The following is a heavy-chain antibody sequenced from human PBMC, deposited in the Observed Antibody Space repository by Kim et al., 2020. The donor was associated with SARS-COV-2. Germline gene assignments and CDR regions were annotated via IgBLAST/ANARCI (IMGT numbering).Heavy chain of an antibody. D-gene: IGHD2-15*01. CDR1: GFTFSNAW. V-gene: IGHV3-15*01. CDR2: IKSKTDGGTT. Sequence: GGSLRLSCAASGFTFSNAWMSWVRQAPGKGLEWVGRIKSKTDGGTTDYAAPVKGRFTISRDDSKNTLYLQMNSLKTEDTAVYYCTTDHGYCSGGSCHPYYYYGMDVWGHGTTVTVSS. CDR3: TTDHGYCSGGSCHPYYYYGMDV. J-gene: IGHJ6*02.